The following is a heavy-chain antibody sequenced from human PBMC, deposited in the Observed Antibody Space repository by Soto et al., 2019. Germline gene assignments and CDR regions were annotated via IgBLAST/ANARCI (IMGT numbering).Heavy chain of an antibody. Sequence: GGSLRLSCAASGFTFSSYAMSWVRQAPGKGLEWVSAISDSGGRTYHAASVKGRFIISRDNSKNTLYLQMNSLGAEDTAVYCCAKYPLWFGEYNSFDPWGQGTLVTVSS. CDR1: GFTFSSYA. V-gene: IGHV3-23*01. CDR3: AKYPLWFGEYNSFDP. J-gene: IGHJ5*02. CDR2: ISDSGGRT. D-gene: IGHD3-10*01.